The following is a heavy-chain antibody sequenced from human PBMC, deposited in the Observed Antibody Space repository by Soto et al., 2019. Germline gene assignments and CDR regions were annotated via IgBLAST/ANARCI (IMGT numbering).Heavy chain of an antibody. Sequence: XETLALTCSVSGGSINNDYWTWIRQSAGKGLEWIGRINTSGRTTYNPSLKSRVTMSIDTSKNQFSLTLISVTAADTALYYCARLHLPALQGAFDIWGQGTMVTVSS. CDR3: ARLHLPALQGAFDI. J-gene: IGHJ3*02. D-gene: IGHD2-2*01. CDR2: INTSGRT. CDR1: GGSINNDY. V-gene: IGHV4-4*07.